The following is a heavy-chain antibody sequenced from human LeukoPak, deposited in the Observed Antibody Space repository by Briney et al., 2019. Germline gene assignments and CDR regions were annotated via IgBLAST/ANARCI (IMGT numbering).Heavy chain of an antibody. CDR2: INPNSGGT. V-gene: IGHV1-2*02. Sequence: ASVKVSCKASGYTFTGYYMHWVRQAPGQGLEWMGWINPNSGGTNYAQKFQGRVTMTRDTSISTAYMELSRLRSDDTAVYYCERETGDAYYGSGSYYNPLGYWGQGTLVTVSS. D-gene: IGHD3-10*01. J-gene: IGHJ4*02. CDR3: ERETGDAYYGSGSYYNPLGY. CDR1: GYTFTGYY.